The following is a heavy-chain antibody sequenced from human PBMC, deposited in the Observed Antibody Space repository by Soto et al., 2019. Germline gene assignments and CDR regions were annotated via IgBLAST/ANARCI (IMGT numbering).Heavy chain of an antibody. CDR2: ISYDGSHK. CDR3: AKDILYRGVTGPFDS. D-gene: IGHD1-20*01. V-gene: IGHV3-30-3*01. CDR1: GFTFSSYA. J-gene: IGHJ4*02. Sequence: GGSLRLSCTASGFTFSSYAIHWVRQAPGKGLEWVAVISYDGSHKYYAHAVKGRFTISRDNSKNTLYLQMTSLRADDTAVYYCAKDILYRGVTGPFDSWGQGTLVTVSS.